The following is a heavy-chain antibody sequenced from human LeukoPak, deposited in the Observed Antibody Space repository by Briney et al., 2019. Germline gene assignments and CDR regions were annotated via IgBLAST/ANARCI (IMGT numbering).Heavy chain of an antibody. J-gene: IGHJ3*02. CDR2: ISYDGSNK. D-gene: IGHD1-26*01. CDR1: GFTFSSYA. Sequence: PGGSLRLSCAASGFTFSSYAMHWVRQAPGKGLEWVAVISYDGSNKYYADSVKGRFTISRDNSKNTLYLQMNSLRAEDTAVYYCARDLLGARGAFDIWGQGTMVTVSS. CDR3: ARDLLGARGAFDI. V-gene: IGHV3-30-3*01.